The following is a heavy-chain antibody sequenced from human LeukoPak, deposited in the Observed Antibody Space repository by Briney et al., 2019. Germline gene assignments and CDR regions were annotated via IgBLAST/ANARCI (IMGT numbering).Heavy chain of an antibody. D-gene: IGHD3-10*01. J-gene: IGHJ5*02. CDR1: GYTFTSYD. CDR2: MNPNSGNT. V-gene: IGHV1-8*01. CDR3: ARVGTMVRGVIGRYNWFDP. Sequence: ASVKVSFKASGYTFTSYDINWVRQATGQGLEWMGWMNPNSGNTGYAQKFQGRVTMTRNTSISTAYMELSSLRSEDTAVYYCARVGTMVRGVIGRYNWFDPWGQGTLVTVSS.